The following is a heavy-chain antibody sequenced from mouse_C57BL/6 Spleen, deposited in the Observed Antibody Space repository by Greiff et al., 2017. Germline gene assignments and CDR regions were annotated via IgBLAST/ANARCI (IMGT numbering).Heavy chain of an antibody. D-gene: IGHD2-5*01. CDR2: IHPNSGST. CDR3: ARIGAYYSNPWYFDV. Sequence: QVQLQQPGAELVKPGASVKLSCKASGYTFTSYWMHWVKQRPGQGLEWIGMIHPNSGSTNSTEKFKSKATLTVHKSASTAYMQLSSLTSEDSAVYYCARIGAYYSNPWYFDVWGTGTTVTVSS. CDR1: GYTFTSYW. J-gene: IGHJ1*03. V-gene: IGHV1-64*01.